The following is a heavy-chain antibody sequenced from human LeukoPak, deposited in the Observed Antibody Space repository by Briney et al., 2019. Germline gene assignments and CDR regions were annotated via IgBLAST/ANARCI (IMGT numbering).Heavy chain of an antibody. D-gene: IGHD3-3*01. V-gene: IGHV3-30-3*01. J-gene: IGHJ4*02. CDR2: ISSDVSNK. CDR3: AKVLSGYYDRIFDY. Sequence: GGSLRLSCAASGFTFNNYAMHWVRQTPGKGLEWVAVISSDVSNKYYADSVKGRFTISRDNSKNTLYLQMNSLRAEDTAVYYCAKVLSGYYDRIFDYWGQGTLVTVSS. CDR1: GFTFNNYA.